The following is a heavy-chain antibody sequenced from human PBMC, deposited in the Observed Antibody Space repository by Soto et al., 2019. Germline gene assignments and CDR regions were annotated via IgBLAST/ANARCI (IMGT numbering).Heavy chain of an antibody. CDR2: TYYRSKWYN. J-gene: IGHJ5*02. D-gene: IGHD4-17*01. Sequence: PSQTLSLTCAISGDSVSSNSAAWNWIRQSPSRGLEWLGRTYYRSKWYNDYALSVKSRITINPGTSKNQFSLQLNSVTPEDTAVYYCARSYYGDYDTETAYIWFDPWGQGTLVTVSS. CDR3: ARSYYGDYDTETAYIWFDP. V-gene: IGHV6-1*01. CDR1: GDSVSSNSAA.